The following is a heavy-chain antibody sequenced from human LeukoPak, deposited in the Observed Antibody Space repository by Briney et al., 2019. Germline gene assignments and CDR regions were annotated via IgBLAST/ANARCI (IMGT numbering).Heavy chain of an antibody. Sequence: GGSLRLSCAASGFSFSSYWMTWVRQAPGKGLEWVARIDQRGSDKHYVDSVKGRFTVSRDNAKNSLYLQMDSLRAEDTAVYYCAKTYCTGGSCYGYFDYWGQGTLVTVSS. J-gene: IGHJ4*02. CDR3: AKTYCTGGSCYGYFDY. CDR1: GFSFSSYW. D-gene: IGHD2-15*01. CDR2: IDQRGSDK. V-gene: IGHV3-7*03.